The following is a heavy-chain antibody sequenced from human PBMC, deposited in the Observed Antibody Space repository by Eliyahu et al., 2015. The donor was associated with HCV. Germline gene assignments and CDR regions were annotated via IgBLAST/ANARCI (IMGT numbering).Heavy chain of an antibody. CDR3: TRERVGFTVLRNIIGYFDY. V-gene: IGHV3-72*01. D-gene: IGHD3-10*01. CDR2: IRNKPNSYTT. Sequence: EVQLVESGGGLVQPGGSLRLSCAASGFTFNDYYMDWVRQAPGKGLEWVGRIRNKPNSYTTEYAASVKGRFAISRDDPNNSVFLQMNSLKTEDTAVYYCTRERVGFTVLRNIIGYFDYWGQGALVTVS. J-gene: IGHJ4*02. CDR1: GFTFNDYY.